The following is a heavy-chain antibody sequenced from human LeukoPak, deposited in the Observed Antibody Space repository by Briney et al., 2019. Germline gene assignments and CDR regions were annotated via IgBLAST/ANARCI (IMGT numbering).Heavy chain of an antibody. D-gene: IGHD2-2*03. CDR1: GFTFSSYW. CDR3: ARVDPKAPGDYS. CDR2: INSDGSST. V-gene: IGHV3-74*01. J-gene: IGHJ4*02. Sequence: GGPLRLSCAASGFTFSSYWMHWVRQAPGKGLVWVSRINSDGSSTKYADSVKGRFTISRDNAKNTLYVQMNNLRAEDTAVYYCARVDPKAPGDYSWGRGTLVTVSS.